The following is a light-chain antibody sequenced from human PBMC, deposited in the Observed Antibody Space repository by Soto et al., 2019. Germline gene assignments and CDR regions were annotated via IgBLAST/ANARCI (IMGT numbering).Light chain of an antibody. CDR1: SNDIGAYNY. CDR3: SSSTKTSTLVV. J-gene: IGLJ3*02. CDR2: DVN. V-gene: IGLV2-14*01. Sequence: QSALTQPASVSGSPGQSITISCTGTSNDIGAYNYVSWYQQSPDKAPKLLIYDVNNRPSGVSTRFSGSKSGNTASLTISGLPAEDEADYYCSSSTKTSTLVVFGGGTKLTVL.